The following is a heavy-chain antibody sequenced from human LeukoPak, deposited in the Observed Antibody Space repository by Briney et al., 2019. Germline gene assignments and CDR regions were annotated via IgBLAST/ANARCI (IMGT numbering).Heavy chain of an antibody. Sequence: SETLSLTCTISGGSINTYYRSWIRQPPGKGLEWIAYMYNSESTRYNPSLKSRVTISVDTSKKQFSLKLRSVTAADTALYYCARHVLTAGSIDWGQGTLVTVSS. J-gene: IGHJ4*02. CDR1: GGSINTYY. CDR2: MYNSEST. V-gene: IGHV4-59*08. D-gene: IGHD3-9*01. CDR3: ARHVLTAGSID.